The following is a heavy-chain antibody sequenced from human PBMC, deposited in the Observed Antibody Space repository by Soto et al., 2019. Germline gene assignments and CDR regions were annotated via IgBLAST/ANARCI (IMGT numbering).Heavy chain of an antibody. D-gene: IGHD3-22*01. CDR3: AKVRISGYYPKKAFDY. Sequence: GGSLRLSCAASGFTFSSYAMSWVRQAPGKGLEWVSAISGSGGSTYYADSVKGRFTISRDNSKNTLYLQMNSLRAEDTAVYYCAKVRISGYYPKKAFDYWGQGTLVTVSS. CDR1: GFTFSSYA. CDR2: ISGSGGST. V-gene: IGHV3-23*01. J-gene: IGHJ4*02.